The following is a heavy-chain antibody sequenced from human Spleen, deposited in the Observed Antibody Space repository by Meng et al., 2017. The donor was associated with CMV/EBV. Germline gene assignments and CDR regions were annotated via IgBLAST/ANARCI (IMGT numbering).Heavy chain of an antibody. J-gene: IGHJ5*02. CDR3: ARGVDDWLNWFDP. CDR2: ISSSSSYI. D-gene: IGHD3-9*01. V-gene: IGHV3-21*01. Sequence: EVQLVESGGXLVKPGGSLRRSCAASGFTFSSYSMNWVRQAPGKGLEWVSSISSSSSYIYYADSVKGRFTISRDNAKNSLYLQMNSLRAEDTAVYYCARGVDDWLNWFDPWGQGTLVTVSS. CDR1: GFTFSSYS.